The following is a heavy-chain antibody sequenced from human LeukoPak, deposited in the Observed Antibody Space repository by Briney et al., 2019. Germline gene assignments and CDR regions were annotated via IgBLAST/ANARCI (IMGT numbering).Heavy chain of an antibody. V-gene: IGHV4-34*01. J-gene: IGHJ4*02. Sequence: SETLSLTCAVYGGSFSGYYWSWIRQPPGKGLEWIGEINHSGSTNYNPSLKSRVTISVDTSKNQFSLKLSSVTAADTAVYYCARFTTGYYTLDYWGQGTLVTVPS. CDR2: INHSGST. CDR1: GGSFSGYY. CDR3: ARFTTGYYTLDY. D-gene: IGHD3/OR15-3a*01.